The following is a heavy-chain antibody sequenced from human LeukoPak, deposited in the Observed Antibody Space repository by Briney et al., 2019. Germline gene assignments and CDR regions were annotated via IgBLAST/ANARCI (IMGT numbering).Heavy chain of an antibody. CDR2: IRYDGSKK. V-gene: IGHV3-30*02. CDR3: ASELLWFGELFY. Sequence: PGGSLTLSCAASGFTFSSYGMHWVRQAPGQGLDGVAFIRYDGSKKYYADSVQGRCTISRDNYKNTLYLQMNSLRAEDTAVYYCASELLWFGELFYWGQGTLVSVSS. CDR1: GFTFSSYG. D-gene: IGHD3-10*01. J-gene: IGHJ4*02.